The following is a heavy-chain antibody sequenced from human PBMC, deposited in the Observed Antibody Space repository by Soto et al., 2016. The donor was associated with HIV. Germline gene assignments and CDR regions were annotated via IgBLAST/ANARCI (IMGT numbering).Heavy chain of an antibody. Sequence: EVQLVESGGGLVQPGGSLKLSCAASGFIFSDSAIHWVRQAPGKGLGWVGHIRTKGNNYATAFSASVKGRFTISRDDSKNTAYLQMNSLKTEDTAVYYCARDPYYHYMDVWGKGTTVTVSS. CDR2: IRTKGNNYAT. J-gene: IGHJ6*03. CDR3: ARDPYYHYMDV. V-gene: IGHV3-73*01. CDR1: GFIFSDSA.